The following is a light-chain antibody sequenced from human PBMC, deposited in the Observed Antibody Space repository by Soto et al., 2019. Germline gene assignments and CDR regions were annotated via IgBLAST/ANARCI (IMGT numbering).Light chain of an antibody. CDR1: QSLLYTNGYNY. Sequence: DVVMTQSPLSLPVTPGEPASISCRSSQSLLYTNGYNYLDWYLQKPGQSPQLLIYLGSYRASGVPDRFTGSGSGTDFTPKISRVEAEDVGVYYCMQARQTPFTFGHGTKVNI. CDR3: MQARQTPFT. CDR2: LGS. J-gene: IGKJ3*01. V-gene: IGKV2-28*01.